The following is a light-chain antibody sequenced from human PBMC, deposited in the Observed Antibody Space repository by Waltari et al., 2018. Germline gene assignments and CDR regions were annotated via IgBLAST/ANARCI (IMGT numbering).Light chain of an antibody. CDR3: QQTYSTPRT. Sequence: DIQMTQSPSSLSASVGDRGPIPCRASQSIGSHLNWYQQKPGEAPNLLIFAASSLQSGVPSRFRGSGSGTDFTLTISSLHPEDFATYYCQQTYSTPRTFGQGTKVEIK. CDR2: AAS. J-gene: IGKJ1*01. CDR1: QSIGSH. V-gene: IGKV1-39*01.